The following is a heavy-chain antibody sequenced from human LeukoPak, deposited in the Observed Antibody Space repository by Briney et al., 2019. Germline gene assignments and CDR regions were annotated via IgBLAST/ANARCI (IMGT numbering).Heavy chain of an antibody. CDR1: GLXVSSNY. V-gene: IGHV3-66*01. CDR2: IYSGGST. CDR3: ARGDFDY. Sequence: GGSLRLSCAASGLXVSSNYMSWVRQAPGKGLEWVSVIYSGGSTHYADSVKGRFTISRDNSKNTVYLQMNSLRAEDTAVSYCARGDFDYWGQGTLVAVSS. J-gene: IGHJ4*02.